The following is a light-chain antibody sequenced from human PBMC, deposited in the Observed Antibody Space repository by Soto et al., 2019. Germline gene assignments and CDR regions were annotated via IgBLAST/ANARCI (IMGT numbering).Light chain of an antibody. J-gene: IGKJ4*02. CDR2: EAS. Sequence: MNHSASAVSAEVEDRVTIPCRASQSSSSWVGWYQKKTGKAPKLMIYEASSLESGVPSRFSGSGAGKEFTLTICSLQPDDVAPYYCQHSNSYSLPSAEGAKVDIK. CDR1: QSSSSW. V-gene: IGKV1-5*01. CDR3: QHSNSYSLP.